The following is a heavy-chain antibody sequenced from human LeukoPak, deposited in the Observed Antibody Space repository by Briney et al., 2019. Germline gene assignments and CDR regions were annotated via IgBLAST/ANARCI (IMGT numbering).Heavy chain of an antibody. CDR3: AGSGSTVVLFDY. CDR2: IIPIFGTA. J-gene: IGHJ4*02. Sequence: ASVKVSCKASGGTFSSYAISWVRQAPGQGLEWMGGIIPIFGTANYAQKFQGRVTTTTDESTSTAYMELSSLRSEDTAVYYCAGSGSTVVLFDYWGQGTLVTVSS. CDR1: GGTFSSYA. D-gene: IGHD4-23*01. V-gene: IGHV1-69*05.